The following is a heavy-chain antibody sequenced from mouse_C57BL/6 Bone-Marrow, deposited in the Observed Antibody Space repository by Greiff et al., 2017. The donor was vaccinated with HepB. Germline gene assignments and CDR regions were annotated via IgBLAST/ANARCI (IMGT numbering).Heavy chain of an antibody. CDR1: GYTFTSYW. V-gene: IGHV1-50*01. J-gene: IGHJ2*01. CDR3: ARGNYGY. D-gene: IGHD2-1*01. CDR2: IDPSDSYT. Sequence: QVQLQHPGAELVKPGASVKLSCKASGYTFTSYWMQWVKQRPGQGLEWIGEIDPSDSYTNYNQKFKGKATLTVDTSSSTAYMQLSSLTSEDSAVYYCARGNYGYWGQGTTLTVSS.